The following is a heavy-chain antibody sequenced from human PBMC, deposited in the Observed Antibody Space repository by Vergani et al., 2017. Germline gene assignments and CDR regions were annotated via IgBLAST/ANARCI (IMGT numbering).Heavy chain of an antibody. J-gene: IGHJ6*03. CDR3: ARSMSGYSYAQANYYYYYMDV. V-gene: IGHV1-69*01. CDR1: GGTFSSYA. CDR2: IIPIFGTA. D-gene: IGHD5-18*01. Sequence: QVQLVQSGAEVKKPGSSVKVSCKASGGTFSSYAISWVRQAPGQGLEWMGGIIPIFGTANYAQKFQGRVTITADETTSTAYMELSRLRSEDTAVYYCARSMSGYSYAQANYYYYYMDVWGKGTTVTVSS.